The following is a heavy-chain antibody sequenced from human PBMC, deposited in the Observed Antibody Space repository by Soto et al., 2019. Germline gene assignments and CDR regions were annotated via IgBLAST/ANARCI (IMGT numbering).Heavy chain of an antibody. J-gene: IGHJ4*02. CDR2: IKSKTDGGTT. CDR1: GFTFSNAW. D-gene: IGHD3-3*01. V-gene: IGHV3-15*01. Sequence: AGGSLRLSCAASGFTFSNAWMSWVRQAPGKGLEWVGRIKSKTDGGTTDYAAPVKGRFTISRDDSKNTLYLQMNSLKTEDTAVYYCTTGGLFWSGETFDYWGQGTLVTVSS. CDR3: TTGGLFWSGETFDY.